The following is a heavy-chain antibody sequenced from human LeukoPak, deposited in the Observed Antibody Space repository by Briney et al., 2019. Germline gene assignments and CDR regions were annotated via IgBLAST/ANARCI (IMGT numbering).Heavy chain of an antibody. J-gene: IGHJ4*02. CDR3: ARGRYYYDSSGYYLFDY. V-gene: IGHV4-39*07. CDR1: GGSISSSSYY. Sequence: PSETLSLTCTVSGGSISSSSYYWGWIRQPPGKGLEWIGSIYYSGSTYYNPSLKSRVTISVDTSKNQFSLKLSSVTAADTAVYYCARGRYYYDSSGYYLFDYWGQGTLVTVSS. CDR2: IYYSGST. D-gene: IGHD3-22*01.